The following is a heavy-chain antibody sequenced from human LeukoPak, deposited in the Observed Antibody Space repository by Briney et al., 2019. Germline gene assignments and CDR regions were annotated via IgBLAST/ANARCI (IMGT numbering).Heavy chain of an antibody. V-gene: IGHV4-34*01. CDR3: ARLGVVVPAAIKYFDY. CDR1: GGSFSGYY. Sequence: PSETLSLTCAVYGGSFSGYYWSWIRQPPGKGLEWIGEINHSGSTNYNPSLKSRVTISVDTSKNQFSLKLSSVTAADTAVYHCARLGVVVPAAIKYFDYWGQGTLVTVSS. D-gene: IGHD2-2*01. J-gene: IGHJ4*02. CDR2: INHSGST.